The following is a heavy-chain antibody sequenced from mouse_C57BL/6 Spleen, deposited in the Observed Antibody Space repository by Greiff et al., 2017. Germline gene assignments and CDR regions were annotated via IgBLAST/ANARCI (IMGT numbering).Heavy chain of an antibody. J-gene: IGHJ4*01. Sequence: EVQLQQSGPELVKPGASVKISCKASGYTFTDYYMNWVQQSHGKSLEWIGDINPNNGGTSYNQKFKGKATLTVDKSSSTAYMELRSLTSEDSAVYYCARRGGSSYGGAMDYWGQGTSVTVSS. V-gene: IGHV1-26*01. CDR3: ARRGGSSYGGAMDY. CDR2: INPNNGGT. D-gene: IGHD1-1*01. CDR1: GYTFTDYY.